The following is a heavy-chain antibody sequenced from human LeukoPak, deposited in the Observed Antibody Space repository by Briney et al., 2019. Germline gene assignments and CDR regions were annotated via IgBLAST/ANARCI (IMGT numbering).Heavy chain of an antibody. CDR2: IWYDGSNK. D-gene: IGHD1-1*01. CDR1: GFTFSSYG. V-gene: IGHV3-33*06. CDR3: AKELEYYFDY. Sequence: GRSLRLSCAASGFTFSSYGMHWVRQAPGKGLGWVAVIWYDGSNKYYADSVKGRFTISRDNSKNTLYLQMNSLRAEDTAVYYCAKELEYYFDYWGQGTLVTVSS. J-gene: IGHJ4*02.